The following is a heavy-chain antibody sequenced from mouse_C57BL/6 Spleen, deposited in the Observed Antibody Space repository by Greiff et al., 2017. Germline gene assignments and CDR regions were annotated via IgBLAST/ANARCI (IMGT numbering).Heavy chain of an antibody. J-gene: IGHJ4*01. CDR3: ARGDYDEEGYYAMDY. V-gene: IGHV5-12*01. D-gene: IGHD2-4*01. Sequence: EVQGVQSGGGLVQPGGSLKLSCAASGFTFSDYYMYWVRQTPEKRLEWVAYISNGGGSTYYPDTVKGRFTISRDNAKNTLYLQMSRLKSEDTAMYYCARGDYDEEGYYAMDYWGQGTSVTVSS. CDR1: GFTFSDYY. CDR2: ISNGGGST.